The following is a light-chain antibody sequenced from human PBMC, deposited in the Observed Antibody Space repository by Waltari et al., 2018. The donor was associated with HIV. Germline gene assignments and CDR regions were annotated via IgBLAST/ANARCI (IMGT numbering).Light chain of an antibody. CDR3: QQYNNWPGT. CDR1: QSVSSN. Sequence: ELVLTQSPATLSVSPGERATLSCRASQSVSSNLAWYQQKPGQAPRLLIYGASTRATGIPARFRGSGSGTEFTLIISSLQSEDFAVYYCQQYNNWPGTFGQGTKVEIK. J-gene: IGKJ1*01. V-gene: IGKV3-15*01. CDR2: GAS.